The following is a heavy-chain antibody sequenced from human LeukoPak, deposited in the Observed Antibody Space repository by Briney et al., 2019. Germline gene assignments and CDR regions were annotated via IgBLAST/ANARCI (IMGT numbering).Heavy chain of an antibody. CDR1: GFTFSSYW. CDR3: ARGAGFGESHFDY. Sequence: GGSLRLSCAASGFTFSSYWMSWVRQAPGKGLEWVANIKQDGSEKYYVDSVKGRFTISRDNAKNSLYLQMNSLRVEDTAVYYCARGAGFGESHFDYWGQGTLVTVSS. J-gene: IGHJ4*02. D-gene: IGHD3-10*01. CDR2: IKQDGSEK. V-gene: IGHV3-7*01.